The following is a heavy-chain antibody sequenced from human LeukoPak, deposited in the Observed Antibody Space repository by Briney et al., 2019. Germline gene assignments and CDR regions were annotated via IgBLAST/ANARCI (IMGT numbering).Heavy chain of an antibody. V-gene: IGHV3-23*01. D-gene: IGHD4-17*01. CDR3: AETKRWDYGDYVFDY. Sequence: PGGSLRLSCAASGYTFSSYAMSWVRQAPGRGLEWVSAISDSGGSTHYADSVKGRFTISRDNSKNTLHMQMNRLRAEDTAVYYCAETKRWDYGDYVFDYWGQGTLVTVSS. CDR1: GYTFSSYA. CDR2: ISDSGGST. J-gene: IGHJ4*02.